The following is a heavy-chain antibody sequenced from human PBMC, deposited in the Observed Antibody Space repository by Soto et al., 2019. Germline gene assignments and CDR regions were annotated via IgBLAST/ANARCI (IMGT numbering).Heavy chain of an antibody. CDR1: GFTFSSYA. J-gene: IGHJ4*02. CDR2: ISYDGSNK. V-gene: IGHV3-30-3*01. CDR3: AREYSSSWYGIFDY. D-gene: IGHD6-13*01. Sequence: PGGSLRLSCAASGFTFSSYAMHWVRQAPGKGLEWVAVISYDGSNKYYADSVKGRFTISRDNSKNTLYLQMNSLRAEDTAVYYCAREYSSSWYGIFDYWGQGTLVTVSS.